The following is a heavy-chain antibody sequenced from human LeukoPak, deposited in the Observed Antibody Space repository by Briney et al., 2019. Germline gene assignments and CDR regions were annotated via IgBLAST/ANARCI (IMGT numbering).Heavy chain of an antibody. D-gene: IGHD3-16*01. V-gene: IGHV1-2*04. Sequence: ASVKVSCKASGYTFTGYYMHWVRQAPGQGLEWMGWINPNSGGTNYAQKFQGWVTMTRDTSISTAYMELSSLRSEDTAVYYCATYPGFDYWGQGTLITVSS. J-gene: IGHJ4*02. CDR3: ATYPGFDY. CDR1: GYTFTGYY. CDR2: INPNSGGT.